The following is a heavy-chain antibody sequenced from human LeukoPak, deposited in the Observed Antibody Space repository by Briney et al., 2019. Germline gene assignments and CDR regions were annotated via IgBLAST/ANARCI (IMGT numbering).Heavy chain of an antibody. J-gene: IGHJ3*02. CDR1: GFTFSTYA. D-gene: IGHD5-18*01. CDR2: ISYDGSSK. CDR3: ARARSSYGYGDAFDI. Sequence: GGSLRLSCAASGFTFSTYAMHWVRQAPGKGLEWVAVISYDGSSKYYADSVKGRFTISRDNSKNTLYLRMNSLRAEDTAVYYCARARSSYGYGDAFDIWGKGTTVTVSS. V-gene: IGHV3-30*04.